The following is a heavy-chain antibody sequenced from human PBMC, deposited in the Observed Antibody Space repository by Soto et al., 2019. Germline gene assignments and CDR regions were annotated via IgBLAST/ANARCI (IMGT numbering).Heavy chain of an antibody. V-gene: IGHV3-23*01. Sequence: GGSLRLSCAASGFTFSSYAMSWVRQAPGKGLEWVSAISGSGGSTYYADSVKGRFTISRDNSKNTLYLQMNSLRAEDTAVYYCAKPLGYCSSTICYGFYYYYGMDVWGQGTTVTVSS. CDR2: ISGSGGST. CDR1: GFTFSSYA. D-gene: IGHD2-2*01. CDR3: AKPLGYCSSTICYGFYYYYGMDV. J-gene: IGHJ6*01.